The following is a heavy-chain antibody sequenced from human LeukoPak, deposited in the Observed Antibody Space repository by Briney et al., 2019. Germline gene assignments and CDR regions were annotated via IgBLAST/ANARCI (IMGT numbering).Heavy chain of an antibody. CDR3: ARLLGIGYYYYYMDV. J-gene: IGHJ6*03. CDR2: INHSGST. D-gene: IGHD7-27*01. CDR1: GGSFSGYY. V-gene: IGHV4-34*01. Sequence: SETLSLTCAVYGGSFSGYYWSWIRQPPGKGLEWIGEINHSGSTNYNPSLKSRVTISVDTSKNQFSLKLSSVTAADTAVYYCARLLGIGYYYYYMDVWGKGTTVTISS.